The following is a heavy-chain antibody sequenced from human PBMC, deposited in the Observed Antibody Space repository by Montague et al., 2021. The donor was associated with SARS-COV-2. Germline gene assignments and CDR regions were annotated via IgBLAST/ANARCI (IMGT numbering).Heavy chain of an antibody. CDR3: ARVKWELSVGNVFDI. CDR2: IYHSGST. V-gene: IGHV4-39*01. CDR1: GGSISSSSYY. D-gene: IGHD1-26*01. J-gene: IGHJ3*02. Sequence: SETLSLTCTVSGGSISSSSYYWAWIRQPPGKGLGWIGSIYHSGSTFYNPSLKSRVSMSVDTSKNQFSLKLSPVTAADTAMYCCARVKWELSVGNVFDIWGQGTMVTVPS.